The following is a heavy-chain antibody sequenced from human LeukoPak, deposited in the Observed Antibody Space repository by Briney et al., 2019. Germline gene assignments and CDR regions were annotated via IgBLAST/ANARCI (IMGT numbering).Heavy chain of an antibody. CDR3: ARWASSGCSQNFDY. D-gene: IGHD3-22*01. Sequence: ASETLSLTCTVSGGSISTYYWSWIRQPPGKGLEWIGYIYYSGSTNYNPSLKSRVTISLDTSKNQFSLKLSSVTAADTAVYYCARWASSGCSQNFDYWGQGTLVTVSS. J-gene: IGHJ4*02. CDR2: IYYSGST. CDR1: GGSISTYY. V-gene: IGHV4-59*01.